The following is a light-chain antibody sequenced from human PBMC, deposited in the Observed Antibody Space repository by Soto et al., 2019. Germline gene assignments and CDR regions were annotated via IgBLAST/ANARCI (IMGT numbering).Light chain of an antibody. J-gene: IGLJ2*01. CDR3: QAWDSSFVV. Sequence: SYELTQPPSVSVSPGQTASITCSGEKLGDKYVCWYQQEPGQSPALIIYQDNKRPSGIPERFSGSNSGNTATLPISGTQAMDEADYYCQAWDSSFVVFGGGTKLTVL. V-gene: IGLV3-1*01. CDR1: KLGDKY. CDR2: QDN.